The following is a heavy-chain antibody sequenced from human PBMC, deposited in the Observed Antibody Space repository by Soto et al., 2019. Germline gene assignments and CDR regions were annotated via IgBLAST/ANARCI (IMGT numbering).Heavy chain of an antibody. CDR2: MNPNSGNT. J-gene: IGHJ6*03. CDR3: ARGRFLEWLLRPIEYMDV. D-gene: IGHD3-3*01. V-gene: IGHV1-8*01. CDR1: GYTFTSYD. Sequence: ASVKVSCKASGYTFTSYDINWVRQATGQGLEWMGWMNPNSGNTGYAQKFQGRLTISKDTSKNQVVLTMTNMDPVDTATYYCARGRFLEWLLRPIEYMDVWGKGTTVTVSS.